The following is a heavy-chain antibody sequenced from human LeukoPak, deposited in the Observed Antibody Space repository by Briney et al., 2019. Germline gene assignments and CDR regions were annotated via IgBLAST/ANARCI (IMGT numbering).Heavy chain of an antibody. V-gene: IGHV3-53*05. D-gene: IGHD3-22*01. CDR3: AKGHYYDSSGFSSRFDY. CDR1: GFTVSSNY. J-gene: IGHJ4*02. CDR2: IYSGGST. Sequence: GGSLRLSCAASGFTVSSNYMSWVRQAPGKGLEWVSVIYSGGSTYYADSVKGRFTISRDNSKNTLYLQMNSLRAEDTAVYYCAKGHYYDSSGFSSRFDYWGQGTLVTVSS.